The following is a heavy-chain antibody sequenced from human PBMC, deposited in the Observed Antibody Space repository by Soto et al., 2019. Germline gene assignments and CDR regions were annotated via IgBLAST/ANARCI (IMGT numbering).Heavy chain of an antibody. D-gene: IGHD2-2*01. V-gene: IGHV3-15*01. J-gene: IGHJ6*02. CDR3: TTGYCSSTSCSDYYYGMAV. Sequence: PEGSLRLSCAASGFTFSNAWMSWVRQAPGKGLEWVGRIKSKTDGGTTDYAAPVKGRFTISRDDSKNTLYLQMNSLKTEDTAVYYCTTGYCSSTSCSDYYYGMAVGVQGSTFIVS. CDR1: GFTFSNAW. CDR2: IKSKTDGGTT.